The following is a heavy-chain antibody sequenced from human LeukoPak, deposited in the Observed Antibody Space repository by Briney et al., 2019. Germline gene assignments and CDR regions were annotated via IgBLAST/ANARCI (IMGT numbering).Heavy chain of an antibody. Sequence: PSGTLSLTCAVSGGSISSSNWWSWVRQPPGKGLEWIGEIYHSGSTNYNPSLKSRVTISVDKSKNQFSLKLSSVTAADTAVYYCARGVYFDWLSYYYYYYMDVWGKGTTVTISS. CDR1: GGSISSSNW. D-gene: IGHD3-9*01. J-gene: IGHJ6*03. CDR3: ARGVYFDWLSYYYYYYMDV. CDR2: IYHSGST. V-gene: IGHV4-4*02.